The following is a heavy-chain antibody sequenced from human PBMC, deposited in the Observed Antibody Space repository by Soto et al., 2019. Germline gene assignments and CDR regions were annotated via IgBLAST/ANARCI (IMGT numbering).Heavy chain of an antibody. CDR3: ARFGAGAYVDAPPNYYYYGMDV. V-gene: IGHV1-69*13. D-gene: IGHD3-10*01. J-gene: IGHJ6*02. CDR1: GGTFSSYA. Sequence: ASVKVSCKASGGTFSSYAISWVRQAPGQGLEWMGGIIPIFGTANYAQKFQGRVTITADESTSTAYMELSSLRSEDTAVYYCARFGAGAYVDAPPNYYYYGMDVWGQGTTVTVSS. CDR2: IIPIFGTA.